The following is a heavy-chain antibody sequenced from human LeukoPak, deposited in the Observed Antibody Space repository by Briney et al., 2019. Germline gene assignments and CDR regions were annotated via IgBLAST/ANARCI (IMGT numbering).Heavy chain of an antibody. CDR3: ARARPYSSSWYVNY. Sequence: ASVKVSCTASGYTFTGYYMHWVRQAPGHGLEWMGRINPNSGGTNYAQKFQGRVTMTRDTSISTAYMELSRLRSDDTAVYYCARARPYSSSWYVNYWGQGTLVTVSS. D-gene: IGHD6-13*01. J-gene: IGHJ4*02. V-gene: IGHV1-2*06. CDR1: GYTFTGYY. CDR2: INPNSGGT.